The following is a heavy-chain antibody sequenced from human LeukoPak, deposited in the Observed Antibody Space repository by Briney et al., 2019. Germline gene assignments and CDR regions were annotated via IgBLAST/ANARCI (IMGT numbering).Heavy chain of an antibody. CDR2: INPTTGGT. J-gene: IGHJ6*03. CDR1: VYTFTAYY. D-gene: IGHD3-22*01. V-gene: IGHV1-2*02. CDR3: ATPATYDSSGYFPYYYYYYMDV. Sequence: AAVKVSCKTSVYTFTAYYIHWVRQAPGQGLEWVGWINPTTGGTNYAQKFQGRVTMTRDTSISTAYMELSRLRSDDTAVYYCATPATYDSSGYFPYYYYYYMDVWGKGTTVTVSS.